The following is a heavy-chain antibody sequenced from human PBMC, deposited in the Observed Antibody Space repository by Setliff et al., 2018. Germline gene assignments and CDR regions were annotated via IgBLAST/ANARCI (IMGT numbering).Heavy chain of an antibody. Sequence: PSETLSLTCAVYGESFSDYYGSWIRQPPGKGPEWIGEINQSGGTNYNPSLKSRVTISVDTSNNQFSLKLSSLTAADTAVYYCARGRSKTWNIWGQGTMVNVSS. D-gene: IGHD1-1*01. J-gene: IGHJ3*02. V-gene: IGHV4-34*01. CDR1: GESFSDYY. CDR3: ARGRSKTWNI. CDR2: INQSGGT.